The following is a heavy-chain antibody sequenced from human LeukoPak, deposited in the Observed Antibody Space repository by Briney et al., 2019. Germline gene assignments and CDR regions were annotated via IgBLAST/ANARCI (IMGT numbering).Heavy chain of an antibody. J-gene: IGHJ3*02. CDR3: ARDSYDSSGYDAAFDI. D-gene: IGHD3-22*01. CDR1: GYTFTSYY. CDR2: INPSGGST. Sequence: ASVKVSCKASGYTFTSYYMHWVRQAPGQGLEWMGIINPSGGSTGYAQKFQGRVTMTRDMSTSTVYMELSSLRSEDTAVYYCARDSYDSSGYDAAFDIWGQGTMVTVSS. V-gene: IGHV1-46*01.